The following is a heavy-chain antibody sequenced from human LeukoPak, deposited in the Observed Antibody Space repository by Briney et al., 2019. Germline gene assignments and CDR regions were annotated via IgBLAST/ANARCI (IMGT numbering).Heavy chain of an antibody. CDR3: ARVGHIVVVTAIKFDY. J-gene: IGHJ4*02. CDR1: GFTFSSYW. D-gene: IGHD2-21*02. Sequence: GGSLRLSCAASGFTFSSYWMSWVRQAPGKGLEWVANINQDGSEKYYVDSVKGRFTISRDNAKNSLYLQMNSLRGEDTAVYYCARVGHIVVVTAIKFDYWGQGTLVTVSS. CDR2: INQDGSEK. V-gene: IGHV3-7*01.